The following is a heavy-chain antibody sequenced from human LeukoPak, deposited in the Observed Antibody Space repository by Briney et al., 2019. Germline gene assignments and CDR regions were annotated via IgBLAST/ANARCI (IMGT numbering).Heavy chain of an antibody. D-gene: IGHD1-26*01. CDR2: IKEDGSEK. CDR3: AKIVGARGLDF. CDR1: GFIFSNYA. J-gene: IGHJ4*02. Sequence: GGSLRLSCATSGFIFSNYAVSWVRQAPGRGLEWVANIKEDGSEKYYVDSVKGRFTISRDNAKNSLHLQMNSLRAEDTAVYYCAKIVGARGLDFWGQGTLVIVSS. V-gene: IGHV3-7*01.